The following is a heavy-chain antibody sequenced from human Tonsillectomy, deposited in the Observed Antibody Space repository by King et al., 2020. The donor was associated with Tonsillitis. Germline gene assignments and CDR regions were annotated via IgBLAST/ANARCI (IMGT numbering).Heavy chain of an antibody. J-gene: IGHJ3*02. V-gene: IGHV1-8*01. CDR2: MNPISGYT. D-gene: IGHD1-1*01. CDR1: GYTFTSYD. CDR3: ARESHDFEAFDI. Sequence: VQLVESGAEVKKPGASVKVSCKASGYTFTSYDINWVRQATGQGLEWMGWMNPISGYTVYAQKFQGRVTMTRNTSITTAYMELSSLRFEDTAVYYCARESHDFEAFDIWGQGTMVTVSS.